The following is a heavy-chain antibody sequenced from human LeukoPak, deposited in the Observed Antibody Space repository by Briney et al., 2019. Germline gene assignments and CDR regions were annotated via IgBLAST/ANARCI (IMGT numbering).Heavy chain of an antibody. CDR2: FDPEDGET. V-gene: IGHV1-24*01. J-gene: IGHJ6*02. CDR3: ARGAPPPTYYYGSSQYYYYYYGMDV. Sequence: ASVKVSCKVSGYTLTELSMHWVRQAPGKGLEWMGGFDPEDGETIYAQKFQGRVTMTEDTSTDTAYMELSSLRSEDTAVYYCARGAPPPTYYYGSSQYYYYYYGMDVWGQGTTVTVSS. CDR1: GYTLTELS. D-gene: IGHD3-10*01.